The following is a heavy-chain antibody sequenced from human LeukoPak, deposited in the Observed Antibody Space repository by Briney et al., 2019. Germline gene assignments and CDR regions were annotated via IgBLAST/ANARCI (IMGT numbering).Heavy chain of an antibody. J-gene: IGHJ4*02. CDR2: IHTSGST. V-gene: IGHV4-4*07. CDR3: ARRDISSGWSFDY. D-gene: IGHD6-19*01. Sequence: AETLSLTCTVSGGSISNYHWSWIRQPAGKGLEWIGQIHTSGSTNYNPPLKSRVSMSIDTTEDQVSLTIRSVTAADTAFYYCARRDISSGWSFDYWGQGTLVTVSS. CDR1: GGSISNYH.